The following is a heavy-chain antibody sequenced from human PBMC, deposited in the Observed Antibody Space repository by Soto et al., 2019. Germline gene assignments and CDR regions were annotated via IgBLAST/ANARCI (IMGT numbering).Heavy chain of an antibody. CDR2: INAGNGNT. D-gene: IGHD6-19*01. J-gene: IGHJ6*02. Sequence: GASVKVSCKASGYTFTIYAMHCVLQPPLQRLEWMGWINAGNGNTKYSQKFQGRVTITRDTSASTAYMELSSLRSEDTAVYYCARDSSGWYLGGPFYYYYGMDVWGQGTTVP. CDR1: GYTFTIYA. V-gene: IGHV1-3*01. CDR3: ARDSSGWYLGGPFYYYYGMDV.